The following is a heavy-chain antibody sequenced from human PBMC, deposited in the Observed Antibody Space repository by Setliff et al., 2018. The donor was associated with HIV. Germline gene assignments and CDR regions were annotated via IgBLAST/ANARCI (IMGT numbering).Heavy chain of an antibody. D-gene: IGHD3-16*01. CDR3: ARHNVITYGGLLFDYYYYGLDV. CDR2: IDYSEST. V-gene: IGHV4-59*01. Sequence: PSETLSLTCAVYGQSISGYYWSWIRQPPGKGLEWIGSIDYSESTKYNPSLNSRGTISLDKPKNELSLKLTSVTAADTAVYYCARHNVITYGGLLFDYYYYGLDVWGHGTTVTVSS. J-gene: IGHJ6*02. CDR1: GQSISGYY.